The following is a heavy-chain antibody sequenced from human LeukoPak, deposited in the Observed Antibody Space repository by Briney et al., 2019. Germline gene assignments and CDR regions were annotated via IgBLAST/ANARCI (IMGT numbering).Heavy chain of an antibody. CDR1: GVAFDNYA. V-gene: IGHV3-9*01. Sequence: GGSLRLSCVASGVAFDNYAMHWVRQTPGKGLEWVAGIIWNGGNIGYADSVKGRFTISRDNAKSTLYLQMNSLSTEDTAFYYCAKQDAIAYNYYYGLDVWGQGTTVAVSS. D-gene: IGHD3-16*01. J-gene: IGHJ6*02. CDR2: IIWNGGNI. CDR3: AKQDAIAYNYYYGLDV.